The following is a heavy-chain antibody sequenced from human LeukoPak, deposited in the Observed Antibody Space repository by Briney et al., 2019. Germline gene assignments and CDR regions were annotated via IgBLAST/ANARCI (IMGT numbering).Heavy chain of an antibody. CDR2: IRSKAYGGTT. Sequence: GGSLRLSCTASGFTFGEYAMSWVRQAPGKGLEWVGFIRSKAYGGTTEYAASVKGRFTISRDDSKSIAYLQLNSLKTEDTAVYYCTSNSDSSGYYSAYWGQGTLVTVSS. J-gene: IGHJ4*02. V-gene: IGHV3-49*04. CDR3: TSNSDSSGYYSAY. CDR1: GFTFGEYA. D-gene: IGHD3-22*01.